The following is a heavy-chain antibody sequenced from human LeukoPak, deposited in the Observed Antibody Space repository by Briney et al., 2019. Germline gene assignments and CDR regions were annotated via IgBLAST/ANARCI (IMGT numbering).Heavy chain of an antibody. J-gene: IGHJ4*02. CDR2: INPNSGGT. CDR1: GYTFTGYY. Sequence: ASVKVSCKASGYTFTGYYMHWVRQGPGQGLEWVGWINPNSGGTNYAQKFQGRVTMTRDTSISTAYMELSRLRSDDTAVYYCARATRRGVTTTLGYWGQGTLVTVSS. CDR3: ARATRRGVTTTLGY. D-gene: IGHD4-17*01. V-gene: IGHV1-2*02.